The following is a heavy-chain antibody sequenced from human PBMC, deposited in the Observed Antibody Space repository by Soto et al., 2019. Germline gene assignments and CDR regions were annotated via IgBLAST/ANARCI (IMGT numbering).Heavy chain of an antibody. V-gene: IGHV3-30*18. CDR2: TSYDGNNE. J-gene: IGHJ4*02. CDR1: GFTFSNYA. D-gene: IGHD1-1*01. CDR3: AKDKGVFNWATSYFDY. Sequence: WGSLRLSCAASGFTFSNYAMHWVRQAPGKGLEWVALTSYDGNNEYYTDSVKGRFTISRDNSKNTLFLQMNSPRPEDTAVYYCAKDKGVFNWATSYFDYWGQGALVTVSS.